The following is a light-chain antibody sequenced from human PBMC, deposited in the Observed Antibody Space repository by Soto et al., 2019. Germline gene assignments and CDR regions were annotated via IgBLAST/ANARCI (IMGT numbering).Light chain of an antibody. CDR3: AAWDDSLSGVG. Sequence: QSVLTQPLSASGTPGQRVTISCSGSSSNIGSNYLYWYVQLPGTAPKLLIYRNNQRPSGVPDRISGSKSGTSASLAISGLRYEDEADYYCAAWDDSLSGVGFGGGTKLTVL. CDR1: SSNIGSNY. V-gene: IGLV1-47*01. J-gene: IGLJ2*01. CDR2: RNN.